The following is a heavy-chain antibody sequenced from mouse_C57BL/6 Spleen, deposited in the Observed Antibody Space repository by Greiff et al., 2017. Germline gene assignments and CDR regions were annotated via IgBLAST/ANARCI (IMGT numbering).Heavy chain of an antibody. CDR2: ISDGGSYT. J-gene: IGHJ3*01. V-gene: IGHV5-4*01. CDR3: ARGYDCLAY. Sequence: EVQGVESGGGLVKPGGSLKLSCAASGFTFSSYAMSWVRQTPEKRLEWVATISDGGSYTYYPDNVKGRITISRDNAKNNLYLQMSHLKSEDTAMYYCARGYDCLAYWGQGTLVTVSA. CDR1: GFTFSSYA. D-gene: IGHD2-4*01.